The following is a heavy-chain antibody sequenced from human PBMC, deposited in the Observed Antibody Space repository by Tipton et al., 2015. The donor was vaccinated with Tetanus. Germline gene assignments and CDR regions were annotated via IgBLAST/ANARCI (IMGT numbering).Heavy chain of an antibody. V-gene: IGHV3-43*01. CDR3: AKDKELYHCYYCIDV. D-gene: IGHD1-7*01. J-gene: IGHJ6*02. CDR1: GFTFNEYS. CDR2: ITWDDNT. Sequence: SLRLSCEASGFTFNEYSMHWVRQRPGKALEWVSVITWDDNTFYAASIQGRFTISRDNNKDSLYLQMNDLTAEDTALYFCAKDKELYHCYYCIDVCGHQPAVTVSS.